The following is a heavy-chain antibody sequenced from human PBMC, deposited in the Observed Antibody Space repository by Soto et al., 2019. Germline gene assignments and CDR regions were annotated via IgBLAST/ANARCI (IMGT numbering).Heavy chain of an antibody. CDR3: AKDLADFWSGYPRYYFDY. J-gene: IGHJ4*02. V-gene: IGHV3-23*01. CDR1: GFTFSSYA. Sequence: GGSLRLSCAASGFTFSSYAMNWVRQAPGKGLEWVSTISGSGSNTYYADSVKGRFTISRDNSKNTLSLQMNTLKAEDTAVYYCAKDLADFWSGYPRYYFDYWGQRTLVTVSS. D-gene: IGHD3-3*01. CDR2: ISGSGSNT.